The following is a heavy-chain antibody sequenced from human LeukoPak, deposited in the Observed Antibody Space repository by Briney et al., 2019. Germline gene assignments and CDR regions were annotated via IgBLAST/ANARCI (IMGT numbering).Heavy chain of an antibody. CDR3: AKSKFPYDTDGWHGYFDF. D-gene: IGHD3-22*01. Sequence: GGSLRLSCAASGFTFSSYAMSWVRQAPGKGLEWVSGISGGGGSIYYADSVTARFTISRDNSKNTLYLQMNSLRAEDSAVYYCAKSKFPYDTDGWHGYFDFWGQGTLVTVSS. CDR1: GFTFSSYA. J-gene: IGHJ4*02. V-gene: IGHV3-23*01. CDR2: ISGGGGSI.